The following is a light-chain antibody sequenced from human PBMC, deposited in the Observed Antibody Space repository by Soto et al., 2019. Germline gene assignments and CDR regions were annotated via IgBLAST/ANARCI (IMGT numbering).Light chain of an antibody. V-gene: IGLV1-47*02. CDR3: AAWDDSLSVWV. CDR1: SSNIGSNY. J-gene: IGLJ3*02. CDR2: SNN. Sequence: QSVLTQPPSASGTPGQRVTISCSGSSSNIGSNYVYWYQQLPGTAPKLLIYSNNQRPSGVPDRFSGSKSGTSASLAISELRSEDEADYYCAAWDDSLSVWVFGGGTKLTVL.